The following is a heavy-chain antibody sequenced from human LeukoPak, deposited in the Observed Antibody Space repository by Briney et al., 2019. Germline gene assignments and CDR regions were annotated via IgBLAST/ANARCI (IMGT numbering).Heavy chain of an antibody. CDR3: AKDPPESDY. Sequence: GGSLRLSCVASGFTFNSYAMTWVRQAPGKGLEWVSAITGTGDSTKYADSVKGRFTISRDNSKNTLYLQMNSLRVEDTAVYYCAKDPPESDYWGQGSPVTVS. CDR2: ITGTGDST. J-gene: IGHJ4*02. CDR1: GFTFNSYA. V-gene: IGHV3-23*01.